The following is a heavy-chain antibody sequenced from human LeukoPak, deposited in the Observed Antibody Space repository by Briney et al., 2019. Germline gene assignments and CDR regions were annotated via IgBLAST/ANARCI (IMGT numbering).Heavy chain of an antibody. V-gene: IGHV1-69*04. CDR2: IIPILGIA. CDR3: ASDYDSSGYYYLDDAFDI. J-gene: IGHJ3*02. Sequence: ASVKVSCKASGGTFSSYAISWVRQAPGQGLEWMGRIIPILGIANYAQKFQGRVTITADKSTSTAYMELSSLRSEDTAVYYCASDYDSSGYYYLDDAFDIWGQGTMVTVSS. D-gene: IGHD3-22*01. CDR1: GGTFSSYA.